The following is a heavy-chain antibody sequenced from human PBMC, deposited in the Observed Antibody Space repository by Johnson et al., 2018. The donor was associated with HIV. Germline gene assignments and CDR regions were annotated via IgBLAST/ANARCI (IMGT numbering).Heavy chain of an antibody. J-gene: IGHJ3*02. CDR2: ISYDESNK. Sequence: VQLVESGGGVVQPGRSLRLSCAASGFTFSSYAMHWVRQAPGKGLEWVAVISYDESNKYYADSVKGRFTISRDNSKNTLYLQMNSLRAEDTAVYYCARSAAAWVGGMDFDIWGQGTMVTVSS. D-gene: IGHD6-13*01. CDR3: ARSAAAWVGGMDFDI. V-gene: IGHV3-30-3*01. CDR1: GFTFSSYA.